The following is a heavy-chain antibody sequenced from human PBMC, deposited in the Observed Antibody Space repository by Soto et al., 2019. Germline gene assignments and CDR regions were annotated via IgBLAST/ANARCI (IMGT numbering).Heavy chain of an antibody. CDR3: ARSLRYCTTTTCYAAFDI. Sequence: QVQLVQSGAEVKKPGSSVMVSCKASGGTFSSYTITWVRQAPGQGLEWMGRIIPILNIANYAQKFQGRVTSTADKSTSTAYMDLSGLRSEDTAVYYCARSLRYCTTTTCYAAFDIWGQGTMVTVSS. J-gene: IGHJ3*02. CDR1: GGTFSSYT. D-gene: IGHD2-2*01. CDR2: IIPILNIA. V-gene: IGHV1-69*02.